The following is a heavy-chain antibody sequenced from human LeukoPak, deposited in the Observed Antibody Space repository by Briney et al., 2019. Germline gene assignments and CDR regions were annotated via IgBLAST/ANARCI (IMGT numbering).Heavy chain of an antibody. Sequence: HPGGSLRLPFSAFGFTFSTYGMSCVRQAPGKGMEWVANIRQDGSEKYYVDSVKGRFTISRDNAKNSVYLQMNSLRGEDTAVYYCARGHYTCDYWGQGTLVAVSS. V-gene: IGHV3-7*04. D-gene: IGHD4-11*01. CDR3: ARGHYTCDY. J-gene: IGHJ4*02. CDR2: IRQDGSEK. CDR1: GFTFSTYG.